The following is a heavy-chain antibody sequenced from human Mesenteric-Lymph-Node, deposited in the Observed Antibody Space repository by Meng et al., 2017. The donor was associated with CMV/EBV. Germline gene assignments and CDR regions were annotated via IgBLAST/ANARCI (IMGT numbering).Heavy chain of an antibody. CDR1: GDSKSSSNAA. V-gene: IGHV6-1*01. Sequence: QLRQDVLGLSKPRPTSPVTVAGPGDSKSSSNAARNWSRQSPSRGLEWLGRTYYRSESYNDYAVSVKSRTSVNLDTSKNQLSLHLTFVTPEDTAVYYCAYFGDLPPLWWGQGTLVTVSS. CDR3: AYFGDLPPLW. J-gene: IGHJ4*02. CDR2: TYYRSESYN. D-gene: IGHD3-16*01.